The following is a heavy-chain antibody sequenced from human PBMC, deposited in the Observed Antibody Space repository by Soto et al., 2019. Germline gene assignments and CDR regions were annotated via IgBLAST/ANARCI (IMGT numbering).Heavy chain of an antibody. CDR3: AKEGYCSTTSCYYGDFGY. J-gene: IGHJ4*02. CDR1: GFTFSSNG. V-gene: IGHV3-30*18. Sequence: LRLSCAASGFTFSSNGMHWVRQAPGKGLEWVAIISYDGSNKYYADSVKGRFTISRDNSKNTLYLQMNSLRVEDTAVYFCAKEGYCSTTSCYYGDFGYWGQGTLVTVSS. D-gene: IGHD2-2*01. CDR2: ISYDGSNK.